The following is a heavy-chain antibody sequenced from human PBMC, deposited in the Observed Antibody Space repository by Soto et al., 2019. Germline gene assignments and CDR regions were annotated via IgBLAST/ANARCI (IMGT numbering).Heavy chain of an antibody. CDR2: ISGSGGST. V-gene: IGHV3-23*01. CDR1: GFTFSSYA. Sequence: EVQLLESGGGLVQPGGSLRLSCAASGFTFSSYAMSWVRQAPGKGLEWVSAISGSGGSTYYADSVKGRFTISRDNSKNTLYLKMNSLRAEDTAVYYCAKDLIAVAGTVYGMDVWGQGTTVTVSS. J-gene: IGHJ6*02. CDR3: AKDLIAVAGTVYGMDV. D-gene: IGHD6-19*01.